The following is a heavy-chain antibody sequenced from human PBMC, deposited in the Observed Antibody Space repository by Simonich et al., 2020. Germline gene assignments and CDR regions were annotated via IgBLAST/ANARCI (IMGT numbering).Heavy chain of an antibody. CDR3: AREGIAARDAFDI. Sequence: EVQLVESGGGLVQPGGSLRLSCAASGFTFSSYWMSWVRQAPGKGLEWGANINQDGSEKYYVDSVKGRFTISRDNAKNSLYLQMNSLRAEDTAVYYCAREGIAARDAFDIWGQGTMVTVSS. CDR1: GFTFSSYW. CDR2: INQDGSEK. J-gene: IGHJ3*02. V-gene: IGHV3-7*01. D-gene: IGHD6-6*01.